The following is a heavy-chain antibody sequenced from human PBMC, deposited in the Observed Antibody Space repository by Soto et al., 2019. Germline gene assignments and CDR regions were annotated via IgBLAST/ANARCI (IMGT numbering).Heavy chain of an antibody. CDR1: GGSISSGDYY. J-gene: IGHJ6*02. CDR3: ARLGKLDTTVRGGMDV. CDR2: IYYSGST. Sequence: QVQLQESSPGLVKPSQTLSLTCTVSGGSISSGDYYWSWIRQPPGKGLEWIGYIYYSGSTYYNPSRMSRVTITVETSWDQFYPTVNSVTAADTAVFYCARLGKLDTTVRGGMDVRGPGTTVTVS. D-gene: IGHD1-1*01. V-gene: IGHV4-30-4*01.